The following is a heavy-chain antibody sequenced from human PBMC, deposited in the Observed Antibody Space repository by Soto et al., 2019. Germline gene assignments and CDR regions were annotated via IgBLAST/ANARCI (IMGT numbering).Heavy chain of an antibody. Sequence: QVQLVESGGGAVQPGRSRRLSCAASGFTFSDYAVHWVRQAPGKGLEWVAIISDDGSNIFYADSVKGRLIISRDNSKSTLVLQMNSLRPEDTAMYFCARAYGRALTKGYDFDYWGQGALVIVSS. D-gene: IGHD3-10*02. CDR2: ISDDGSNI. CDR3: ARAYGRALTKGYDFDY. V-gene: IGHV3-30-3*01. CDR1: GFTFSDYA. J-gene: IGHJ4*02.